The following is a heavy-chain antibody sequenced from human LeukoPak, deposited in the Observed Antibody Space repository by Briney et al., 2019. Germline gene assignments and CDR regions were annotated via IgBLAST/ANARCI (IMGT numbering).Heavy chain of an antibody. J-gene: IGHJ6*03. Sequence: ASVKVSCKASGYTLTSYDINWVRQATGQGLEWMGWMNPNSGNTGYAQKFQGRVTMTRNTSISTAYMELSSLRSEDTAVYYCARRGYCSSTSCFYYYHYMDVWGKGTTVTVSS. V-gene: IGHV1-8*01. CDR1: GYTLTSYD. D-gene: IGHD2-2*01. CDR3: ARRGYCSSTSCFYYYHYMDV. CDR2: MNPNSGNT.